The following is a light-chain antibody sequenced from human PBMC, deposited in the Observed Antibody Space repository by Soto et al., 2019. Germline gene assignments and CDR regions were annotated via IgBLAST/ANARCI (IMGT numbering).Light chain of an antibody. CDR2: AAS. Sequence: DIQMTQSPSSLSASVGDRVTITCRASQSIASYLNWYQQKPGKAPKLLIYAASSLQRVVPSRFSGSGSGTDFTLTISSLQPEDFATYYCQQSYSISFTFGPGTKVGIK. CDR3: QQSYSISFT. V-gene: IGKV1-39*01. CDR1: QSIASY. J-gene: IGKJ3*01.